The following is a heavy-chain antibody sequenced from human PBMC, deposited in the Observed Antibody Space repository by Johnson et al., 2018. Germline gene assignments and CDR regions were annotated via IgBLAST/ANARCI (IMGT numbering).Heavy chain of an antibody. CDR1: GFIFDDYA. CDR2: ISWNSGTI. Sequence: EVQLVETGGGLVQPGRSLRLSCAASGFIFDDYAMHWVRQAPGKGLEWVSGISWNSGTICYADSVRGRFTISRDNAKNSLYLQMNRLRAEDTALYYCAKDGDSNGFNLFQHWGQGTLVTVSS. CDR3: AKDGDSNGFNLFQH. V-gene: IGHV3-9*01. D-gene: IGHD3-22*01. J-gene: IGHJ1*01.